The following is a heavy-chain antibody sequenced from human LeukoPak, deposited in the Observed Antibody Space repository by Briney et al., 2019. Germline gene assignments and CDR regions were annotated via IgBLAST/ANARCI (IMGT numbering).Heavy chain of an antibody. CDR2: INTDGSSS. D-gene: IGHD1-26*01. V-gene: IGHV3-74*01. J-gene: IGHJ3*02. CDR1: GFTFSSYW. Sequence: GGSLRLSCADSGFTFSSYWMHWVRQAPGKGLMWVSRINTDGSSSNYAGSVKGRFTISRDNAKNTLYLQMNSLRAEDTAVYYCARVGASTGAFDIWGQGTMVTVSS. CDR3: ARVGASTGAFDI.